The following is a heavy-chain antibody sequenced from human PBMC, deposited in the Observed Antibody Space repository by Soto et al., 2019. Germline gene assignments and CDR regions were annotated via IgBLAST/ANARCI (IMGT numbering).Heavy chain of an antibody. V-gene: IGHV3-53*01. CDR3: ARDRLTVGVREYYGMDV. Sequence: PGGSLRLSCAASGFIFSSTYMSWVRQAPRKGLEWVSITYSGGSTHYADSVKGRFTISRDNSKNTLYLQMNSLRAEDTAVYYCARDRLTVGVREYYGMDVWGQGTTVTVSS. CDR2: TYSGGST. CDR1: GFIFSSTY. D-gene: IGHD2-8*01. J-gene: IGHJ6*02.